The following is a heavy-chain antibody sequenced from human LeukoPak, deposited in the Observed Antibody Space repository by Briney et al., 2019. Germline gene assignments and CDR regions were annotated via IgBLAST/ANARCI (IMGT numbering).Heavy chain of an antibody. Sequence: SETLSLTCTVSGGSISSYYWSWIRQPPGKGLEWIGYIYYSGSTNYNPSLKSRVTISVDTSKNQFSLKLSSVTAADTAVYYCARRVAAAGTGWFDPWGQETLVTVSS. CDR2: IYYSGST. CDR1: GGSISSYY. V-gene: IGHV4-59*08. D-gene: IGHD6-13*01. CDR3: ARRVAAAGTGWFDP. J-gene: IGHJ5*02.